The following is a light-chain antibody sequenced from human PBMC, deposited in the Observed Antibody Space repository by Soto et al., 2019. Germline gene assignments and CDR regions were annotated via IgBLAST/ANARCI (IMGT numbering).Light chain of an antibody. CDR3: HVSDSSSHNPVV. CDR1: NNGSKS. CDR2: YDS. Sequence: SYELTQPPSVSVAPGKTARITCGGNNNGSKSVHWYQQKPDQATVLVIYYDSDRPSGVPERFSCSNSGNTATLTISKDEAGDDADDYCHVSDSSSHNPVVFGGGTKVTVL. V-gene: IGLV3-21*04. J-gene: IGLJ2*01.